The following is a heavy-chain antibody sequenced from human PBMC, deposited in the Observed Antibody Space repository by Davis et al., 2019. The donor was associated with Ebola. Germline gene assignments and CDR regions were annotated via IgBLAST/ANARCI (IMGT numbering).Heavy chain of an antibody. Sequence: SETLSLTCTVSGGSVSSGGYYWNWIRQPPGKGLEWIASIYYNGNTYYNPSLKSRVAISVDTSKNQFSLRLSSVSAADTAVYYCARAYDSSAYTPGDAFDIWGQGRMVTVSS. CDR3: ARAYDSSAYTPGDAFDI. CDR1: GGSVSSGGYY. D-gene: IGHD3-22*01. J-gene: IGHJ3*02. V-gene: IGHV4-39*01. CDR2: IYYNGNT.